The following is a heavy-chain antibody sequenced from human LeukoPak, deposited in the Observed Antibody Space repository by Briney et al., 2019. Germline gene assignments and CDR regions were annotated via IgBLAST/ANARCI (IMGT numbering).Heavy chain of an antibody. J-gene: IGHJ4*02. CDR2: LSGSGAGT. CDR3: AKDQGYAPGALVN. Sequence: VGSLRLSRAASGFTFSHYAMTWVRQAPGKGLEWVSTLSGSGAGTYYADSVKGRFTISRDNSKNMLYLEMNSLRADDTAVYYCAKDQGYAPGALVNWGQGTLVTVSS. CDR1: GFTFSHYA. D-gene: IGHD2-2*01. V-gene: IGHV3-23*01.